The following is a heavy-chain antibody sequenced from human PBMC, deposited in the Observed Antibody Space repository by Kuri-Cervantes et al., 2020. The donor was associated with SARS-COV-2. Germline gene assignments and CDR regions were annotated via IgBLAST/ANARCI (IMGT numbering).Heavy chain of an antibody. Sequence: LRLSCDVPGGSISSGGYSGSWIRQPPGKGLEWIGYIYHSGSTYYNPSLKSRVTISVDRSKNQFSLKLSSVTAADTAVYYCARTGWFGENYYGMDVWGQGTTVTVSS. CDR1: GGSISSGGYS. D-gene: IGHD3-10*01. V-gene: IGHV4-30-2*01. CDR3: ARTGWFGENYYGMDV. CDR2: IYHSGST. J-gene: IGHJ6*02.